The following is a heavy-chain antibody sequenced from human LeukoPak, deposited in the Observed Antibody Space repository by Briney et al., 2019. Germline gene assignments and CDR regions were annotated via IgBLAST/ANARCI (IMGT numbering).Heavy chain of an antibody. J-gene: IGHJ5*02. CDR2: IYYSGST. D-gene: IGHD2-15*01. CDR1: GGSISSSSYY. V-gene: IGHV4-39*01. CDR3: ARGYCSGGSCPSRYNWFDP. Sequence: PSETLSLTCTVSGGSISSSSYYWGWIRQPPGKGLEWIGSIYYSGSTYYNPSLKSRVTISVDTSKNQFSLKLSSVTAADTAVYYCARGYCSGGSCPSRYNWFDPWGQGTLVTVSS.